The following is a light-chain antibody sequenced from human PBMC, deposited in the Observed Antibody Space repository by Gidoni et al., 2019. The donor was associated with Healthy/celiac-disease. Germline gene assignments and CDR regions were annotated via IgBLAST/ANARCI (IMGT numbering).Light chain of an antibody. Sequence: EIAMTQFPATLSVSPGERATLSCRSSQSVSSNLAWYQQKPGPAPRLLIYGASTRATGIPARFSGSGSGTEFTLTISSLQSEDFAVYYCQQYNNWPRTFGQGTKVEIK. CDR3: QQYNNWPRT. CDR1: QSVSSN. J-gene: IGKJ1*01. CDR2: GAS. V-gene: IGKV3-15*01.